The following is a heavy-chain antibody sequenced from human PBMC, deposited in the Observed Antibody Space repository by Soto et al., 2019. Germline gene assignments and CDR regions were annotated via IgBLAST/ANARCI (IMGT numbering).Heavy chain of an antibody. J-gene: IGHJ5*02. D-gene: IGHD6-13*01. Sequence: QVQLVQSGAGVRKPGSSGKVSCKASGGTFSSYAIGWVRQAPGQGLEWLGGIIPIFGTANYAQKFQGRVTITADESTSTAYMELSSLRSEDTAVYYCARAPRYSSSWYVWFDPWGQGTLVTVSS. CDR2: IIPIFGTA. CDR3: ARAPRYSSSWYVWFDP. CDR1: GGTFSSYA. V-gene: IGHV1-69*01.